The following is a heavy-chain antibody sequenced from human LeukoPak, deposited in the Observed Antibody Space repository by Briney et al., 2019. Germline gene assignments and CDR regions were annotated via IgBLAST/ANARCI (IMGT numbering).Heavy chain of an antibody. J-gene: IGHJ4*02. CDR2: INSDGSST. V-gene: IGHV3-74*01. D-gene: IGHD6-13*01. CDR3: ARGGIAATFDY. Sequence: GGSLRLSCAASGFTFSNYWMHWVRQAPGKGLVWVSRINSDGSSTSYADSVKGRFTISRDNAKNTLYLQMNSLRAEDTALYYCARGGIAATFDYWGQGTLVTVSS. CDR1: GFTFSNYW.